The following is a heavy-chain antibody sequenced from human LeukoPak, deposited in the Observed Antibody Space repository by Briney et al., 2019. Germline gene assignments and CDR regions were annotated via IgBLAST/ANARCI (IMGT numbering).Heavy chain of an antibody. CDR1: GGSISSYY. CDR2: IYYSGST. D-gene: IGHD3-22*01. V-gene: IGHV4-59*12. CDR3: AREESGYYYNY. J-gene: IGHJ4*02. Sequence: PSETLSLTCAVYGGSISSYYWSWIRQPPGKGLEWIGYIYYSGSTNYNPSLKSRVTISVDTSKNQFSLKLSSVTAADTAVYYCAREESGYYYNYWGQGTLVTVSS.